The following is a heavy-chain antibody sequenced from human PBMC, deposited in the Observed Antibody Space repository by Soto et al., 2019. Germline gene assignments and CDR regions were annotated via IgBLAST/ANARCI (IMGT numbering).Heavy chain of an antibody. V-gene: IGHV4-59*08. J-gene: IGHJ5*02. D-gene: IGHD3-22*01. Sequence: SETLSLTCTVSGGSISSYYWSWIRQPPGKGLEWIGYIYYSGSTNYNPPLKSRVTISVDTSKNQFSLKLRSVTAADTDVYYCATHQGYYASSGYAEFDPWGQGTLVTVSS. CDR1: GGSISSYY. CDR3: ATHQGYYASSGYAEFDP. CDR2: IYYSGST.